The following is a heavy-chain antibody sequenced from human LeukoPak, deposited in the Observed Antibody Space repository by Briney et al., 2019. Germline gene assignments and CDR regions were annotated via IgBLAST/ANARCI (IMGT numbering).Heavy chain of an antibody. CDR1: GFTVSSNY. Sequence: QPGGSLRLSCAASGFTVSSNYMSWVRQAPGKGLEWVSVIYSGGSTYYADSVKGRFTISRDNSKNTLYLQMNSLRAEDTAVYYCARDLYYYGSGSYYPSPSYYMDVWGKGTTVTISS. CDR2: IYSGGST. D-gene: IGHD3-10*01. V-gene: IGHV3-53*01. CDR3: ARDLYYYGSGSYYPSPSYYMDV. J-gene: IGHJ6*03.